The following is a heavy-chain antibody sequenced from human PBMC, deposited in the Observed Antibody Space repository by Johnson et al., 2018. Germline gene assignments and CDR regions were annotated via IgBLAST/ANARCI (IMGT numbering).Heavy chain of an antibody. Sequence: VQLQESGGGVVQPGRSLRLSCAASGFTFSSYAMHWVRQAPGKGLEWVANIKQDGSEKYYVDSVKGRFTISRDNAKNSRYLQMNSLRAEDTAVDYCARSTVPRVGGMDVWGQGTTVTVSS. CDR2: IKQDGSEK. CDR3: ARSTVPRVGGMDV. CDR1: GFTFSSYA. D-gene: IGHD4-11*01. J-gene: IGHJ6*02. V-gene: IGHV3-7*01.